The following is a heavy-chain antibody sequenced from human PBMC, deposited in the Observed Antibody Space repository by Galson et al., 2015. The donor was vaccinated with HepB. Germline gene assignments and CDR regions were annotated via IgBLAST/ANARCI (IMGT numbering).Heavy chain of an antibody. CDR2: ISGSGGST. J-gene: IGHJ6*02. CDR1: GFTFSSYA. V-gene: IGHV3-23*01. Sequence: SLRLSCAASGFTFSSYAMSWVRQAPGKGLEWVSAISGSGGSTYYADSVKGRFTISRDNSKNTLYLQMNSLRAEDTAVYYCAKADDILLYGMDVWGQGTTVTVSS. D-gene: IGHD3-9*01. CDR3: AKADDILLYGMDV.